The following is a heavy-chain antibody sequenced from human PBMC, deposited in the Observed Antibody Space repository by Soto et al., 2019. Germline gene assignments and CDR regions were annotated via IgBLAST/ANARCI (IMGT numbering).Heavy chain of an antibody. V-gene: IGHV5-51*01. J-gene: IGHJ3*02. CDR1: GYGFTSYW. CDR2: IYPGDSDT. CDR3: ARNLRSHYYDTLQDAYDI. Sequence: PGESLKISCKGSGYGFTSYWIGWVRQMPGKGLEWMGIIYPGDSDTRYSPSFQGQVTISADKSISTAYLQWSSLKASDTAMYYCARNLRSHYYDTLQDAYDIWGQGTMVTVSS. D-gene: IGHD3-22*01.